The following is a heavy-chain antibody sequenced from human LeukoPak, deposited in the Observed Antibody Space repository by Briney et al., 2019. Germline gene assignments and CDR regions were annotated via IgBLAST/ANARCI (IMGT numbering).Heavy chain of an antibody. V-gene: IGHV4-59*01. Sequence: SETLSLTCTVSGGSISSYYWSWIRLPPGKGLEWIGYLSKSGNTNYSPSLKSRVTIFGDTSKNQFFLKLSSVTAADTAVYYCARARYVNSFYAFDIWDQGTLVTVSS. J-gene: IGHJ3*02. CDR1: GGSISSYY. D-gene: IGHD3-9*01. CDR2: LSKSGNT. CDR3: ARARYVNSFYAFDI.